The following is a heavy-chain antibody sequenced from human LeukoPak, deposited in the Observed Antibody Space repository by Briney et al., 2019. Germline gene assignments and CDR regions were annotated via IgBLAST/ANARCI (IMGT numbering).Heavy chain of an antibody. CDR2: INPNSGGT. V-gene: IGHV1-2*02. CDR1: GYTFTGYY. CDR3: ARAIIAVAGTVDY. D-gene: IGHD6-19*01. J-gene: IGHJ4*02. Sequence: GASVKVSCKASGYTFTGYYMHWVRQAPGQGLEWMGWINPNSGGTNYAQKFQGRVTMTRDTSISTAYMELSRLRSDDTAVYYCARAIIAVAGTVDYWGQGTLVTVSS.